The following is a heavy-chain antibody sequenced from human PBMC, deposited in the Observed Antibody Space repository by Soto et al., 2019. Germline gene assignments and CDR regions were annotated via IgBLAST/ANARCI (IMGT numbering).Heavy chain of an antibody. D-gene: IGHD1-26*01. CDR2: IWYDGSNK. CDR1: GFTFSSYG. V-gene: IGHV3-33*01. J-gene: IGHJ6*03. Sequence: GGSLRLSCAASGFTFSSYGMHWVRQAPGKGLEWVAVIWYDGSNKYYADSVKGRFTISRDNSKNTLYLQMNSLRAEDTAVYYCARGSPIYYYYYMDVWGKGTTVTVSS. CDR3: ARGSPIYYYYYMDV.